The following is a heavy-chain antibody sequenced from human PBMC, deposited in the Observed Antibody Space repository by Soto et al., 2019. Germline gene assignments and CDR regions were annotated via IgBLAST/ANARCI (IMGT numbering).Heavy chain of an antibody. Sequence: GGSLRLSCAASGFTFSSYSMNWVRQAPGKGLEWVSSISSRSSYIYYADSVKGRFTISRDNAKNSLYLQMNSLRAEDTAVYYCARVERAAGKNWGQGTLVTVSS. V-gene: IGHV3-21*01. CDR2: ISSRSSYI. D-gene: IGHD6-13*01. J-gene: IGHJ4*02. CDR3: ARVERAAGKN. CDR1: GFTFSSYS.